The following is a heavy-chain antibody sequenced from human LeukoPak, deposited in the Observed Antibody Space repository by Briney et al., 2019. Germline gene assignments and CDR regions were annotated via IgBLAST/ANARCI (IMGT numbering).Heavy chain of an antibody. Sequence: SETLSLTCTVSGGSISSGSYYWNWIRQPPGKGPEWIGYIYYSGSTNYNPSLKSRVTISVDTSKNQFSLQLNSVTAADTAVYYCAGGFTIRGGAFDIWGQGTMVTVSS. CDR1: GGSISSGSYY. J-gene: IGHJ3*02. D-gene: IGHD3-9*01. CDR2: IYYSGST. CDR3: AGGFTIRGGAFDI. V-gene: IGHV4-61*01.